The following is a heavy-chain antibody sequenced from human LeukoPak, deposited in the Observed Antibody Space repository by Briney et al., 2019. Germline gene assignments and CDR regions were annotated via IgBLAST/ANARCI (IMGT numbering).Heavy chain of an antibody. D-gene: IGHD2-2*01. CDR2: ISYSGTT. Sequence: APLSLTCTVSGCSISSYYWSWIRPPPGKGLEWIGYISYSGTTNYNPSLKSRVTISLDTSKNQFSLKLSSVTAADTAVYYCARDNIDSSTISYYFDYWGQGTLVTVSS. CDR3: ARDNIDSSTISYYFDY. CDR1: GCSISSYY. J-gene: IGHJ4*02. V-gene: IGHV4-59*01.